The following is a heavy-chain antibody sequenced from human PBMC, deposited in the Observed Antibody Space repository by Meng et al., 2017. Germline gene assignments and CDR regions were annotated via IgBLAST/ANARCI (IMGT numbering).Heavy chain of an antibody. D-gene: IGHD3-22*01. Sequence: QPGAEVKKPGGSVKGSCNASGGTFSSYAISWVRQAPGQGLEWMGGIIPIFGTANYAQKFQGRVTITADESTSTAYMELSSLRSEDTAVYYCARALKHYYDSSGYRVGYFDYWGQGTLVTVSS. V-gene: IGHV1-69*01. J-gene: IGHJ4*02. CDR2: IIPIFGTA. CDR1: GGTFSSYA. CDR3: ARALKHYYDSSGYRVGYFDY.